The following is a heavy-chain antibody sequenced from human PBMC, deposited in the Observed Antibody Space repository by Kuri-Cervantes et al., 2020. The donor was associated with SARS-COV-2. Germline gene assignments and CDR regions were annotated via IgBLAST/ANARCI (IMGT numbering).Heavy chain of an antibody. CDR2: INPNSGGT. CDR1: GYTFTSYG. Sequence: ASVKVSCKASGYTFTSYGISWVRQAPGQGLEWMGWINPNSGGTNYAQKFQGWVTMTRDTSISTAYMELSRLRSDDTAVYYCARDRYYSKVYYGTDVWGQGTTVTVSS. D-gene: IGHD4-11*01. J-gene: IGHJ6*02. V-gene: IGHV1-2*04. CDR3: ARDRYYSKVYYGTDV.